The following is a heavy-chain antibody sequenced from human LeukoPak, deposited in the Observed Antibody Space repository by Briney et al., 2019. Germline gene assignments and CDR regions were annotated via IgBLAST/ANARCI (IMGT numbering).Heavy chain of an antibody. D-gene: IGHD3-10*01. Sequence: AGRSLRLSCAASGFTFSSYGMHWVRQAPGKGLEWVAVISYDGSNKYYADSVKGRFTISRDNSKNTLYLQMNSLRAEDTAVYYCARGSRFDYWGQGTLVTASS. CDR2: ISYDGSNK. V-gene: IGHV3-30*03. CDR1: GFTFSSYG. J-gene: IGHJ4*02. CDR3: ARGSRFDY.